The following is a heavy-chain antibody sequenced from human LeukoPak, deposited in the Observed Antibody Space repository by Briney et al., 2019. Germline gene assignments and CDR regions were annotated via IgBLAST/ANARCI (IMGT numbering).Heavy chain of an antibody. CDR2: IYYSGGT. D-gene: IGHD6-25*01. CDR3: AGHPRGSGWRPIFDY. CDR1: GGSISSYY. V-gene: IGHV4-59*08. Sequence: PSETLSLTCTVSGGSISSYYWSWLRQPPGKGLEWIGHIYYSGGTNYNPSLKSRVTISVDTPKNQFSLKPSSVTAANTAVSYFAGHPRGSGWRPIFDYWGQGTLVRVSS. J-gene: IGHJ4*02.